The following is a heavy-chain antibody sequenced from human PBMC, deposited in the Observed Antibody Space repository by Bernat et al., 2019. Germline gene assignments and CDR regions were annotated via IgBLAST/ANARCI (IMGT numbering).Heavy chain of an antibody. CDR3: ARDNPYYYDSSGYFDY. D-gene: IGHD3-22*01. CDR1: GFTFSSYG. CDR2: IWYDGSNK. V-gene: IGHV3-33*01. J-gene: IGHJ4*02. Sequence: QVQLVESGGGVVQPGRSLRLSCAASGFTFSSYGMHWVRQAPGKGLERVAVIWYDGSNKYYADSVKGRFTISRDNSKNTLYLQMNSLRAEDTAVYYCARDNPYYYDSSGYFDYWGQGTLVTVSS.